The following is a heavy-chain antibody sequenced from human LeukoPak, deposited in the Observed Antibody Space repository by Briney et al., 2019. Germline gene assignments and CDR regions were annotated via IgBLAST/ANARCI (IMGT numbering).Heavy chain of an antibody. CDR1: GFTFSNAW. V-gene: IGHV3-15*01. CDR2: IRGKPDGGTT. CDR3: ATDRGDYASYDLDY. J-gene: IGHJ4*02. D-gene: IGHD4-17*01. Sequence: PGGSLRLSCAASGFTFSNAWMSWVRQAPGKGLEWVGRIRGKPDGGTTDYAAPVKGRFTILRDDSKKTLYLQMSSLKTEDTAVYYCATDRGDYASYDLDYWGQGTLVTVSS.